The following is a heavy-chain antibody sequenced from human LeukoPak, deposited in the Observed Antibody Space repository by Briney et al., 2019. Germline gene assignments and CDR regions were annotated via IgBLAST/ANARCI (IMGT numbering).Heavy chain of an antibody. Sequence: SETLSLTCTVSGGSISSSSYYWGWIRQPPGKGLEWIGRIYTSGSTNYNPSLKSRVTMSVDTSKNQFSLKLSSVTAADTAVYYCATNYGSGSYLYWGQGTLVTVSS. CDR3: ATNYGSGSYLY. J-gene: IGHJ4*02. CDR1: GGSISSSSYY. CDR2: IYTSGST. V-gene: IGHV4-39*07. D-gene: IGHD3-10*01.